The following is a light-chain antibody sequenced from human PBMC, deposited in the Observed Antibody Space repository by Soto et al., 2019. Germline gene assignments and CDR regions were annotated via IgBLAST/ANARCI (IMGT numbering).Light chain of an antibody. CDR2: DAS. Sequence: EIVLTQSPATLSLSPVERASLYFIASQSVSSYLAWYQQTPGQAPRLLIYDASNRATGIPARFSGSGSGTDFTLTISSLEPEDFAVYYCQQRSNWPIICGQGTRREIK. CDR1: QSVSSY. J-gene: IGKJ5*01. CDR3: QQRSNWPII. V-gene: IGKV3-11*01.